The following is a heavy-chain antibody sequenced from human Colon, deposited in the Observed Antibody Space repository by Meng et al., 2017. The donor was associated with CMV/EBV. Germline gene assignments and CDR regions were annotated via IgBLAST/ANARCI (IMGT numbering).Heavy chain of an antibody. V-gene: IGHV1-18*01. J-gene: IGHJ4*02. CDR3: ARGGGYFSAGSYPAYFDQ. CDR1: GYTFSSYG. CDR2: ISAHNGNT. D-gene: IGHD3-10*01. Sequence: ASVKVSCKASGYTFSSYGISWVRQAPGQGLEWMGWISAHNGNTNYAQKFQDRVSMTTDTSTNTAYMELGGLTSDDTAVYYCARGGGYFSAGSYPAYFDQWGQGTLVTVSS.